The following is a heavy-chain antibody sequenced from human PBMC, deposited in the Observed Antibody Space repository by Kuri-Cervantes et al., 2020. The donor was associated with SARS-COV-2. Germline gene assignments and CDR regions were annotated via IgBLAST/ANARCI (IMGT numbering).Heavy chain of an antibody. D-gene: IGHD1-1*01. CDR3: ARSSPGTNWFDL. CDR2: IYYSGST. V-gene: IGHV4-39*07. Sequence: GSLRLSCTVSGGSISSSSYYWGWIRQPPGKGLEWIGSIYYSGSTYYNPSLKSRVTISVDTSKNQFSLKLSSVTAADTAVYYCARSSPGTNWFDLWGQGTLVTVSS. CDR1: GGSISSSSYY. J-gene: IGHJ5*02.